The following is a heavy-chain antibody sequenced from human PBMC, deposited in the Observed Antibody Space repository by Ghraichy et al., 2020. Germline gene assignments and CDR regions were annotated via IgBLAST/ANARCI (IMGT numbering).Heavy chain of an antibody. CDR1: GISFSSHW. Sequence: GGSLRLSCAASGISFSSHWMSWVRQAPGKGLEWAANIKEDGSEKYYVDSVKGRFTISRDNAKNLLYLQMNSLRAEDTAVYYCVRDKREAAYYGYYYYGMDVWGQGTTVTVSS. J-gene: IGHJ6*02. D-gene: IGHD3-9*01. V-gene: IGHV3-7*01. CDR2: IKEDGSEK. CDR3: VRDKREAAYYGYYYYGMDV.